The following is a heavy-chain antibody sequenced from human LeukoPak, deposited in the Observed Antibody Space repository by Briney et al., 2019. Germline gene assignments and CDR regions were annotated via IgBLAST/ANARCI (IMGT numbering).Heavy chain of an antibody. CDR1: DDSVNTYY. J-gene: IGHJ5*02. V-gene: IGHV4-59*02. D-gene: IGHD4-11*01. Sequence: SETLSPTCIGSDDSVNTYYCSWIRQAPGKGLEWIGYIYNRGSTKYNPSLKSRATISVDTSKNQFSLKLTSVTAADTAVYYCAMSNTVRRPFFDPWGQGTLVTVSS. CDR2: IYNRGST. CDR3: AMSNTVRRPFFDP.